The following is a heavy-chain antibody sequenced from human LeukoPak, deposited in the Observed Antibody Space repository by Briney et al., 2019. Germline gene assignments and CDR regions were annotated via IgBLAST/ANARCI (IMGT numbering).Heavy chain of an antibody. D-gene: IGHD6-13*01. J-gene: IGHJ4*02. Sequence: SETLSLTCAVYGGSFSGYFWTWIRQPPGKGLEWIGEINYSGSTNYNPSLKSRVTISVDTSKNQFSLKLSSVTAADTAVYYCATCGGGIAAAGSLDYWGQGTLVTVSS. CDR2: INYSGST. V-gene: IGHV4-34*01. CDR3: ATCGGGIAAAGSLDY. CDR1: GGSFSGYF.